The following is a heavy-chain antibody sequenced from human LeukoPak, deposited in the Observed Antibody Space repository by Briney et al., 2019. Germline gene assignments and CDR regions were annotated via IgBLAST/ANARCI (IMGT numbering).Heavy chain of an antibody. Sequence: SETLSLTCTVSGGSISSGGYYWSWIRQHPGMGLEWIGYIYYSGSTYYNPSLKSRVTISVDTSKNQFSLKLSSVTAADTAVYYCAGSIVGHYYFDYWGQGTLVTASS. D-gene: IGHD2/OR15-2a*01. CDR1: GGSISSGGYY. J-gene: IGHJ4*02. CDR2: IYYSGST. CDR3: AGSIVGHYYFDY. V-gene: IGHV4-31*03.